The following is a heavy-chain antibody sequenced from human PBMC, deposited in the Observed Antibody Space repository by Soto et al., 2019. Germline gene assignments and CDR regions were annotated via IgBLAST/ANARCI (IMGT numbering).Heavy chain of an antibody. D-gene: IGHD2-15*01. CDR3: ARVGRYCSGGSCYFWFDP. V-gene: IGHV1-3*01. Sequence: ASVKVSCKASGYTFTSYAMHWVRQAPGQRLEWMGWINAGNGNTKYSQKFQGRVTITRDTSASTAYMELSSLRSEDTAVYYCARVGRYCSGGSCYFWFDPWGQGTLVTVSS. CDR2: INAGNGNT. J-gene: IGHJ5*02. CDR1: GYTFTSYA.